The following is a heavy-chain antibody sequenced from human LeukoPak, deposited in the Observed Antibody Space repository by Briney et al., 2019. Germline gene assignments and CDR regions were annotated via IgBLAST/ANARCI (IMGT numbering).Heavy chain of an antibody. Sequence: GGSLRLSCAVSGFTLSEHAMSWVRQAPGKGLEWVSGISGTTSGTYYADSVKGRFTIPRDNSKNTLFLQVNSLRAEDTAVYYCAKVRTYFYHGLDVWGQGTTVTVSS. CDR1: GFTLSEHA. CDR3: AKVRTYFYHGLDV. CDR2: ISGTTSGT. J-gene: IGHJ6*02. V-gene: IGHV3-23*01. D-gene: IGHD1-14*01.